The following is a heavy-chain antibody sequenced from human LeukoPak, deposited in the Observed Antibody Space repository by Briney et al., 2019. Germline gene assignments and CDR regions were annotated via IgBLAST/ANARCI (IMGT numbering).Heavy chain of an antibody. CDR2: ISSSSSTI. D-gene: IGHD6-19*01. Sequence: GGSLRLSCAASGFTFSSYSMNWVRRAPGKGLEWVSYISSSSSTIYYADSVKGRFTISRDNAKNSLYLQMNSLRAEDTAVYYCARREERRSGMRWDFDYWGQGTLVTVSS. CDR1: GFTFSSYS. J-gene: IGHJ4*02. V-gene: IGHV3-48*01. CDR3: ARREERRSGMRWDFDY.